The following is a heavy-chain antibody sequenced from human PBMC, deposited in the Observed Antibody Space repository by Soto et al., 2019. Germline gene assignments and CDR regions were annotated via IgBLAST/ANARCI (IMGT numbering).Heavy chain of an antibody. CDR1: GFTFSSYG. CDR3: AKDPDMVGDG. CDR2: ISYDGSNK. V-gene: IGHV3-30*18. J-gene: IGHJ4*02. Sequence: QVQLVESGGGVVQPGRSLRLSCAASGFTFSSYGMHWVRQAPGKGLEWVAVISYDGSNKYYADSVKGRFTISRDNSKNTLYLQMNSLRAEDTAVYYCAKDPDMVGDGWGQGTLVTVSS. D-gene: IGHD2-15*01.